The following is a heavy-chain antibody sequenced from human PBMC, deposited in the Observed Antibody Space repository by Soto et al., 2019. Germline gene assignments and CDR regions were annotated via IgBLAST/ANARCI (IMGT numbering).Heavy chain of an antibody. V-gene: IGHV4-39*01. CDR1: GGSISSTNYY. Sequence: PSETLSLTCTVSGGSISSTNYYWGWIRQPPGKGLEWIGSIYYSGNTYQNPSLNSRVTISVDTSKNQFSLKLSSVTAADTAVYYCARQRGGYYDSSSNLYYFDYWGQGALVTVS. CDR2: IYYSGNT. J-gene: IGHJ4*02. CDR3: ARQRGGYYDSSSNLYYFDY. D-gene: IGHD3-22*01.